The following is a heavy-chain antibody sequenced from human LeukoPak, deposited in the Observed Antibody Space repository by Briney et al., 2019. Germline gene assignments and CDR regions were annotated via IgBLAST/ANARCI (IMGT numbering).Heavy chain of an antibody. CDR1: GFTFSSYG. D-gene: IGHD6-6*01. Sequence: GGSLRLSCAASGFTFSSYGMHWVRQAPGKGLEWVAVIWYDGSNKYYADSVKGRFTISRDNSKNTLYLQMNSLRAEDTAVYYCARDQHSSSSRELDYWGQGTLVTVSS. CDR2: IWYDGSNK. J-gene: IGHJ4*02. CDR3: ARDQHSSSSRELDY. V-gene: IGHV3-33*01.